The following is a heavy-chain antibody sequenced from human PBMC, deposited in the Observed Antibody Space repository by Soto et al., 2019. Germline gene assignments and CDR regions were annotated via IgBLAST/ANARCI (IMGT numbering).Heavy chain of an antibody. Sequence: PGVSLRLSCAACGFTFSSYCMHGVRQAPGKGLEWVAVIWYDGSNKYYADSVKGRFTISRDNSKNTLYLQMNSLRAEDTAVYYCARDITPRRGSLTDYWGQGTLVTVSS. CDR2: IWYDGSNK. J-gene: IGHJ4*02. CDR1: GFTFSSYC. V-gene: IGHV3-33*01. CDR3: ARDITPRRGSLTDY. D-gene: IGHD1-26*01.